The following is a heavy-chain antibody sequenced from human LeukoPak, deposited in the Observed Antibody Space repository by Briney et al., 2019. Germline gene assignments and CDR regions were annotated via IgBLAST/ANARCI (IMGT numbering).Heavy chain of an antibody. CDR3: AKAATIGYYYYMDV. CDR1: GFSVSSNY. D-gene: IGHD4/OR15-4a*01. J-gene: IGHJ6*03. CDR2: IYSGGST. V-gene: IGHV3-53*01. Sequence: GGSLRLSCAASGFSVSSNYMSWVRQAPGKGLEWVSVIYSGGSTYYADSVKGRFTISRDNSKNTLYLQMNSLRAEDTAVYYCAKAATIGYYYYMDVWGKGTTVTISS.